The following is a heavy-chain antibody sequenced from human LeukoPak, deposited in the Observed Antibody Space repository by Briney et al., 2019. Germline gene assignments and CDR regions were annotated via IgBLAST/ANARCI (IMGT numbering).Heavy chain of an antibody. CDR3: ARDYYDSRGEAFDI. CDR1: GGSIGSHY. V-gene: IGHV4-59*11. D-gene: IGHD3-22*01. CDR2: IYYSGTT. Sequence: SETLYLTCTVSGGSIGSHYWSWIRQPPGKGLEWIGYIYYSGTTNYNPSLKSRVTISVDTSKNHFSLKLSSVTAADTAVYYCARDYYDSRGEAFDIWGLGTMVTVSS. J-gene: IGHJ3*02.